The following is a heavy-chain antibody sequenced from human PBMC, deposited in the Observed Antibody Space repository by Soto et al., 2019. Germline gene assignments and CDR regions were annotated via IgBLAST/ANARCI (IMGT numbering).Heavy chain of an antibody. CDR1: GFTFNSYG. CDR3: AKDSTDSVTGRKNENYPFDY. D-gene: IGHD1-20*01. J-gene: IGHJ4*02. Sequence: QVQLVESGGGVVQPGRSLRLSCAASGFTFNSYGMHWFRQAPGKGLEWVAVISYDGRNAFYADSVKGRFTISRDNSENTLYLQMNSLRAEDTAVFYCAKDSTDSVTGRKNENYPFDYWGQGTLVTVSP. V-gene: IGHV3-30*18. CDR2: ISYDGRNA.